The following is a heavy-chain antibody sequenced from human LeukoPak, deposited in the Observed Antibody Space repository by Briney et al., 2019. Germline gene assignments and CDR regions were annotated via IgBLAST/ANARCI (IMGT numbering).Heavy chain of an antibody. Sequence: SETLSLTCTVSGGSISSSSYYWGWIRQPPGKGLEWSGSIYYSGSTYYNPSLKSRVTISLDTSKNQFSLQLSSVTAADTAVYYCARDTSYDSSGYPFDYWGQGTLVTVSS. J-gene: IGHJ4*02. V-gene: IGHV4-39*07. CDR3: ARDTSYDSSGYPFDY. CDR2: IYYSGST. D-gene: IGHD3-22*01. CDR1: GGSISSSSYY.